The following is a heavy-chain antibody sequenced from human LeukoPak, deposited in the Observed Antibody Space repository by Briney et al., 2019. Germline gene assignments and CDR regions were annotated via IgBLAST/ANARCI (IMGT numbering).Heavy chain of an antibody. J-gene: IGHJ4*02. CDR2: IIPIFGTA. D-gene: IGHD3-22*01. CDR1: GGTFSSYA. CDR3: AREPRYYDSSGSFDY. Sequence: GASVKVSCKASGGTFSSYAISWVRQAPGQGLEWMGGIIPIFGTANYAQKFQGRVTITADESTSTAYMELSSLRSEDTAVYYCAREPRYYDSSGSFDYWGQGTLVTVSS. V-gene: IGHV1-69*13.